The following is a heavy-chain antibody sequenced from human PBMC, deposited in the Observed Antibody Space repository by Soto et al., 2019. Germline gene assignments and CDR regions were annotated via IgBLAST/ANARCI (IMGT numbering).Heavy chain of an antibody. CDR3: AKGRSYYYYYGVDV. Sequence: SLRLSCAVSGFSFSSYWMSWVRQAPGRGLEWVATIAHDGSEKFYVDSVKGRFTISRDNSKSTLYLQMNSLRAEDTALYYCAKGRSYYYYYGVDVWGQGTTVTSP. J-gene: IGHJ6*02. CDR1: GFSFSSYW. V-gene: IGHV3-7*03. CDR2: IAHDGSEK.